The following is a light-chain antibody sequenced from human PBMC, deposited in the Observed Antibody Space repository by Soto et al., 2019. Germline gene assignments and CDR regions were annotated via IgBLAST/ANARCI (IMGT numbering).Light chain of an antibody. CDR1: ASDVGASDY. CDR3: CSFAGTYIWL. J-gene: IGLJ2*01. V-gene: IGLV2-11*01. CDR2: HVT. Sequence: QSVLTQPRSVSGSPGQSVTFSCTGTASDVGASDYVSWYQQHPGKAPQLLIYHVTKRAAGVPDRFSGSKSGNTASLSISGLQADDEADYYCCSFAGTYIWLFGGGTKLTVL.